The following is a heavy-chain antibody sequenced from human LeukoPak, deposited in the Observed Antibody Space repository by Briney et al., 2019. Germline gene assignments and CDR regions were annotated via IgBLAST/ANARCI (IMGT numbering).Heavy chain of an antibody. V-gene: IGHV4-39*07. J-gene: IGHJ6*03. CDR1: GGSISSSSYY. Sequence: SETLSLTCTVSGGSISSSSYYWGWIRQPPGKGLEWIGSIYYSGSTYYNPSLKSRVTISVDTSKNQFSLKLSSVTAADTAVYYCARARRIAAATRLSDYYYYYMDVWGKGTTVTVSS. CDR2: IYYSGST. CDR3: ARARRIAAATRLSDYYYYYMDV. D-gene: IGHD6-13*01.